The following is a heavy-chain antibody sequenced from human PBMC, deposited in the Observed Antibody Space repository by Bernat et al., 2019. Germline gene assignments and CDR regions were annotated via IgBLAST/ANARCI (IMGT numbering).Heavy chain of an antibody. Sequence: QVQLVESGGGVVQPGRTLRLSCAASGFTFSSYAMHWVRQAPGKGLEWVAVISYDGSNKYYADSVKGRFTISRDNSKNTLYVQMNSLRAEDTAMYYCASSGLITGTTYNWFDPWGQGTLVTVSS. D-gene: IGHD1-7*01. CDR3: ASSGLITGTTYNWFDP. V-gene: IGHV3-30-3*01. CDR2: ISYDGSNK. J-gene: IGHJ5*02. CDR1: GFTFSSYA.